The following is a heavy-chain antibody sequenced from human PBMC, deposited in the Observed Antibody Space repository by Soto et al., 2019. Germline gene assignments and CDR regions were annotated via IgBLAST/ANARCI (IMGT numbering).Heavy chain of an antibody. V-gene: IGHV3-23*01. D-gene: IGHD2-2*01. J-gene: IGHJ4*02. CDR3: AKVMTCGSRLAFDY. CDR2: ITADGDTT. Sequence: EVQLLESGGGLLQPGGSLRLSCAASGFTFSSYALNWVRQAPGKGLEWVSGITADGDTTFYAGSVKGRFTISRDNSRNTVYLQMNSVRAEDTAVYYGAKVMTCGSRLAFDYWGQGTLVTVSS. CDR1: GFTFSSYA.